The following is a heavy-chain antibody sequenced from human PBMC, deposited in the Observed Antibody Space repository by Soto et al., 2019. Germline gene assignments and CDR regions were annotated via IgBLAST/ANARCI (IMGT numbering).Heavy chain of an antibody. Sequence: PGGSLRLSCAASGFTVGGNSLNWVRQAPGKGLEWVSLMYSTGEIFCADSVRGRFTISRDTSTNTLYLQMTNLRPEDTAVYYCARDSTSYWYLDLWGRGTLVTVSS. V-gene: IGHV3-53*01. CDR3: ARDSTSYWYLDL. J-gene: IGHJ2*01. CDR1: GFTVGGNS. CDR2: MYSTGEI.